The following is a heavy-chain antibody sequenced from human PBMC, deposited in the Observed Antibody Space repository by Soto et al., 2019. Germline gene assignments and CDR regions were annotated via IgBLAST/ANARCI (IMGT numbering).Heavy chain of an antibody. V-gene: IGHV4-34*01. J-gene: IGHJ6*02. CDR2: INHSGST. CDR1: GGSFSGYY. Sequence: SETLSLTCAVYGGSFSGYYWSWIRQPPWKGLEWIGEINHSGSTNYNPSLKSRVTISVDTSKNQFSLKLSSVTAADTAVYYCARGGRYSNYWSVMGGMDVWGQGTTVTVSS. CDR3: ARGGRYSNYWSVMGGMDV. D-gene: IGHD4-4*01.